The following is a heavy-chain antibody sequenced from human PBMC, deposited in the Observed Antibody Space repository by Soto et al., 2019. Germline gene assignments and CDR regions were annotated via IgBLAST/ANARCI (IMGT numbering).Heavy chain of an antibody. J-gene: IGHJ6*02. Sequence: APMEVSCKASGYSLRSNYIHWVRQAPGQGLEWLGWINPNSSGTVYAQKFQGRVTMTRDTSLTTVYMQLNRLTADDTAVYYCARDLIVDGPDNYAMDVWGQGTTVTVSS. CDR2: INPNSSGT. CDR3: ARDLIVDGPDNYAMDV. CDR1: GYSLRSNY. V-gene: IGHV1-2*02. D-gene: IGHD3-22*01.